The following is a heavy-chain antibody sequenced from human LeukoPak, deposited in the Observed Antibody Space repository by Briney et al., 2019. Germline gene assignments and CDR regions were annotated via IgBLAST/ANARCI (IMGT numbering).Heavy chain of an antibody. CDR1: GASIRTYY. V-gene: IGHV4-59*01. J-gene: IGHJ4*02. CDR3: AREGDSYFDY. D-gene: IGHD2-21*02. Sequence: SETLSLTCTVSGASIRTYYWSWIRQPPGKGLEWIGYIYYSGNTNYNPSLKTRVTISVDTSKNQFSLKLSSVTAADTAVYYCAREGDSYFDYWGQGTLVTVSS. CDR2: IYYSGNT.